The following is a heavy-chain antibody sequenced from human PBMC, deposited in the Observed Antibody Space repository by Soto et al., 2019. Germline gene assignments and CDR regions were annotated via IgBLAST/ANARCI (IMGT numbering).Heavy chain of an antibody. D-gene: IGHD3-3*01. CDR3: AKGPYYDFWSGYNGYYFDY. CDR2: ISGSGGST. Sequence: PGGSLRLSCAASGFTFSSYAMSWVRQAPGKGLEWVSAISGSGGSTYYADSVKGRFTISRDNSKNTLYLQMNSLRAEDTAVYYCAKGPYYDFWSGYNGYYFDYWGQGTLVTVSS. J-gene: IGHJ4*02. V-gene: IGHV3-23*01. CDR1: GFTFSSYA.